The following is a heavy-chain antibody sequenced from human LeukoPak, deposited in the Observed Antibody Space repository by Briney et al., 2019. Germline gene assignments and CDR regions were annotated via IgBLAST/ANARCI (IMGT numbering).Heavy chain of an antibody. D-gene: IGHD1-20*01. CDR1: GYTFTSNY. V-gene: IGHV1-46*01. CDR2: INPSGGST. CDR3: ARLTYNWNDKGAFDI. Sequence: ASVKVSCKASGYTFTSNYMHWVRQAPGQGLEWMGIINPSGGSTSYAQKFQGTVTMTRDTSTSTVYMELSSLRSEDTAVYCCARLTYNWNDKGAFDIWGQGTMVTVSS. J-gene: IGHJ3*02.